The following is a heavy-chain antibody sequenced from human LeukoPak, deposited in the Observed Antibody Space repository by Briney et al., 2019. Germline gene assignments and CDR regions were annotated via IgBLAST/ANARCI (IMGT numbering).Heavy chain of an antibody. Sequence: GESLKISCKGSGYSFTSYWIGWVRHMPGKGLEWMGIIYPGDSDTRYSPSFQGQVTISADKSISTAYLQWSSLKASDTAMYYCARHDFSGIAVAGPIDYWGQGTLVTVSS. CDR2: IYPGDSDT. CDR3: ARHDFSGIAVAGPIDY. J-gene: IGHJ4*02. CDR1: GYSFTSYW. D-gene: IGHD6-19*01. V-gene: IGHV5-51*01.